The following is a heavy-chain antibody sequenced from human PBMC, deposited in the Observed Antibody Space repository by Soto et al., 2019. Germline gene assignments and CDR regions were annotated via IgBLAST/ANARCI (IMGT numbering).Heavy chain of an antibody. CDR2: INAGNGNT. J-gene: IGHJ4*02. V-gene: IGHV1-3*01. D-gene: IGHD1-26*01. CDR1: GYTFTSYA. CDR3: ARGTRWDYYFDY. Sequence: ASVKVSCKASGYTFTSYAMHWVRQAPGQRLEWMGWINAGNGNTKYSQKFQGRVTITRDTSASTAYMELSSLRSEDTAVYYCARGTRWDYYFDYWGQGTLVTVSS.